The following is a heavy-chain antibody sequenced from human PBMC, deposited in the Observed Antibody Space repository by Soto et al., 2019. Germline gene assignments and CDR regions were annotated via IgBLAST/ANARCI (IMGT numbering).Heavy chain of an antibody. D-gene: IGHD4-17*01. CDR2: ISWNSGSI. V-gene: IGHV3-9*01. CDR1: GFTFDDYA. CDR3: AKVNGVLTDYYFDY. J-gene: IGHJ4*02. Sequence: ESGGGLVQPGRSLRLSCAASGFTFDDYAMHWVRQAPGKGLEWVSGISWNSGSIGYADSVKGRFTISRDNAKNSLYLQMNSLRAEDTALYYCAKVNGVLTDYYFDYWGQGTLVTVSS.